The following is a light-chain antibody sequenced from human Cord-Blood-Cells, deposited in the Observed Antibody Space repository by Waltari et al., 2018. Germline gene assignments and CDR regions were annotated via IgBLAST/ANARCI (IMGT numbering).Light chain of an antibody. CDR2: QDS. CDR1: KLGDKY. CDR3: QAWDSSINWV. J-gene: IGLJ3*02. Sequence: SYELTQPPSVSVSPGQTASITCSGDKLGDKYACWYQQKPGQSPVLVIYQDSKRPSGIPERFSGSNSGNTATLTISGTQAMDEADYCCQAWDSSINWVFGGGTKLTVL. V-gene: IGLV3-1*01.